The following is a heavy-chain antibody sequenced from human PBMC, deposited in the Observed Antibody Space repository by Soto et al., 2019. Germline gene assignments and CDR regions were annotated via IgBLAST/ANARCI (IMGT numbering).Heavy chain of an antibody. Sequence: ASVKVSCKASGYTFTGYYMHWVRQAPGQGLEWMGWINPNSGGTNYAQKFQGWVTMTRDTSISTAYMELGRLRSDDTAVYYCARVGNHYDILTGYYPAYYFDYWGQGTLVTVSS. J-gene: IGHJ4*02. D-gene: IGHD3-9*01. V-gene: IGHV1-2*04. CDR1: GYTFTGYY. CDR3: ARVGNHYDILTGYYPAYYFDY. CDR2: INPNSGGT.